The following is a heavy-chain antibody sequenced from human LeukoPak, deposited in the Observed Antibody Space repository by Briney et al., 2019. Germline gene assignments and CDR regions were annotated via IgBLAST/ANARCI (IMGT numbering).Heavy chain of an antibody. CDR2: IDAGNGKT. J-gene: IGHJ4*02. CDR1: GYTFTSYA. D-gene: IGHD4-17*01. V-gene: IGHV1-3*01. CDR3: ARARWTSTTTTYYLDH. Sequence: GASVKVSCKASGYTFTSYAIHWVRQAPGQRLEWMGWIDAGNGKTKYSQNFQGRVTITRDTSATTACMDLSSLRSEDTAVYYCARARWTSTTTTYYLDHWGQGTLVTVSS.